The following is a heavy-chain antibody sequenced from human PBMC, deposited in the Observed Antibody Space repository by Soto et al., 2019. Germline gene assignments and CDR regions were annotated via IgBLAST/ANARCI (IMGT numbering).Heavy chain of an antibody. CDR1: GFTFSSYG. J-gene: IGHJ4*02. D-gene: IGHD6-19*01. V-gene: IGHV3-30*18. Sequence: GGSLRLSCAASGFTFSSYGMHWVRQAPGKGLEWVAVISYDGSNKYYADSVKGRFTISRDNSKNTLYLQMNSLRAEDTALYYCAKNHREPWLGNFDYWGQGALVTVSS. CDR2: ISYDGSNK. CDR3: AKNHREPWLGNFDY.